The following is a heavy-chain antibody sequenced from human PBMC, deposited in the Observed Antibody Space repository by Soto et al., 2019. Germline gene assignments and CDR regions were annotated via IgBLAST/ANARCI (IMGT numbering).Heavy chain of an antibody. D-gene: IGHD6-25*01. CDR1: GFSLSTNGVG. Sequence: QITLKESGPTLVQPTQTLTLTCTFSGFSLSTNGVGVGWIRQPPGKAPECLALIYWDNDKRYSPSLKSRLSVGKDTSKIQVVLTMTNMDRADTGTYYCAHRLCDSSCYWDVGFFDSWGQGALVTVSS. V-gene: IGHV2-5*02. CDR3: AHRLCDSSCYWDVGFFDS. J-gene: IGHJ4*02. CDR2: IYWDNDK.